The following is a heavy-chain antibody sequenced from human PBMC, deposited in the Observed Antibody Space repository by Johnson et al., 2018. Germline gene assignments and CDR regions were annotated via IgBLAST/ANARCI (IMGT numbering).Heavy chain of an antibody. CDR1: GGSISSYY. D-gene: IGHD5-24*01. CDR3: ARVTVSASKDVVDYYYDMDV. V-gene: IGHV4-59*01. J-gene: IGHJ6*03. Sequence: QVQLQESGPGLVKPSETLSLTCTVSGGSISSYYWSWIRQPPGKGLEWIGSIYYSGSTNYNPSLKNRVTISLDTSKKQFSLKLSSVTAGDTAVYYCARVTVSASKDVVDYYYDMDVWGKGTTVTVSS. CDR2: IYYSGST.